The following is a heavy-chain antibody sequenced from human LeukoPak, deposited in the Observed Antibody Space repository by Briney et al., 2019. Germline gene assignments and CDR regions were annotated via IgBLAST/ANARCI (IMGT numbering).Heavy chain of an antibody. CDR1: GGSFSGYY. V-gene: IGHV4-34*01. J-gene: IGHJ4*02. Sequence: KPSETLSLTCAVYGGSFSGYYWSWIRQPPGKGLEWIGEINHSGSTNYNPSLKSRVTISVDTSKNQFSLKLSSVTAADTAVYCCARVGYSSRLDYWGQGTLVTVSS. CDR2: INHSGST. CDR3: ARVGYSSRLDY. D-gene: IGHD6-13*01.